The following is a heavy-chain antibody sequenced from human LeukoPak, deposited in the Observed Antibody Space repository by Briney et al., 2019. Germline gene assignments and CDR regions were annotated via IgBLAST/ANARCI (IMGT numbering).Heavy chain of an antibody. D-gene: IGHD2-2*01. CDR1: GYTFTGYY. CDR2: INPNSGGT. Sequence: GASVKVSCKASGYTFTGYYMHWVRQAPGQGLEWMGWINPNSGGTNYAQKFQGRVTMTRDTSISTAYMELSRLRSDDTAVYHCATVRGGNVVVPAATHYFYYWGQGTLVTVSS. J-gene: IGHJ4*02. V-gene: IGHV1-2*02. CDR3: ATVRGGNVVVPAATHYFYY.